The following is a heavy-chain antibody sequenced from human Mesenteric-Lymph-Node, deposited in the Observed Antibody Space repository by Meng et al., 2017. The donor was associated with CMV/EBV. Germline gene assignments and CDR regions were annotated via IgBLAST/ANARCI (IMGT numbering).Heavy chain of an antibody. CDR3: TSLSHIKKYYYFGMDV. CDR2: IRSKAKSYAT. CDR1: GFTLSDSA. Sequence: GESLKISCAASGFTLSDSALHWVRQASGKGLEWVGRIRSKAKSYATDYAASVKGRFTVSRDDSKNTAYLQMNGLRVEDTAVYYCTSLSHIKKYYYFGMDVWGQGTTVTVSS. V-gene: IGHV3-73*01. D-gene: IGHD2-21*01. J-gene: IGHJ6*02.